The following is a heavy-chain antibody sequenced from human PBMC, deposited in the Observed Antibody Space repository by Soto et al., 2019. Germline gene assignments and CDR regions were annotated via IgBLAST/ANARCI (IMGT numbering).Heavy chain of an antibody. CDR1: GYTFTSYG. J-gene: IGHJ2*01. V-gene: IGHV1-18*01. CDR2: ISAYNGNT. Sequence: QVQLVQSGAEVKKPGASVKVSCKASGYTFTSYGISWVRQAPGQGLEWMGWISAYNGNTNYAQKLQGRVTMTTDTSTSTAYMELRSLRSDDTAVHYCARVGGIVGATFGHWYFDLWGRGTLVTVSS. D-gene: IGHD1-26*01. CDR3: ARVGGIVGATFGHWYFDL.